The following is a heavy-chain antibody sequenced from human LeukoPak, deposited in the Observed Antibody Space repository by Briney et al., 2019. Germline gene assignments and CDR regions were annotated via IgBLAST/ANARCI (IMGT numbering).Heavy chain of an antibody. J-gene: IGHJ4*02. Sequence: GGSLRLSCAASGFTFSSYSMNWVRQAPGKGLEWVSSISSSSRYIYYADSVKGRFTISRDNAKNSLYLQMNSLRAEDTAVYYCARSSGKQWLLRLWGQGTLVTVSS. D-gene: IGHD6-19*01. CDR1: GFTFSSYS. CDR3: ARSSGKQWLLRL. V-gene: IGHV3-21*01. CDR2: ISSSSRYI.